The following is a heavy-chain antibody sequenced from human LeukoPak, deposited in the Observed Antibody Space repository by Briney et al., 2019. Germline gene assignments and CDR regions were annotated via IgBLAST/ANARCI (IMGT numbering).Heavy chain of an antibody. J-gene: IGHJ5*02. V-gene: IGHV1-2*02. CDR2: INPNSGGT. CDR1: GYTFTGYY. D-gene: IGHD3-3*01. CDR3: ARGRAYYDFWTRRWFDP. Sequence: PAASVKVSCKASGYTFTGYYMHWVRQAPGQGLEWMGWINPNSGGTNYAQKLQGRVTMTTDTSTSTAYMELRSLRSDDTAVYYCARGRAYYDFWTRRWFDPWGQGTLVTVSS.